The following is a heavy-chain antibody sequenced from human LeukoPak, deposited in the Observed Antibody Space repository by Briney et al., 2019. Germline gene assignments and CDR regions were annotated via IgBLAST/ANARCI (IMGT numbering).Heavy chain of an antibody. CDR3: AREEYSGSYYFDY. Sequence: PGGSLRLSCAASGFTFSSYSMNWVRQAPGKGLEWVSSISSSSSYIYYADSVRGRFTISRDNAKNSLYLQMNSLRAEDTAVYYCAREEYSGSYYFDYWGQGSLVTVSS. J-gene: IGHJ4*02. D-gene: IGHD1-26*01. CDR2: ISSSSSYI. CDR1: GFTFSSYS. V-gene: IGHV3-21*01.